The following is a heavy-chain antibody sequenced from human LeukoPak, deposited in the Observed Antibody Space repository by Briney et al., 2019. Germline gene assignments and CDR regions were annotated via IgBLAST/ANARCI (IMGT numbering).Heavy chain of an antibody. CDR1: GFTFSSNA. Sequence: GGSLRLSCAASGFTFSSNAMSWVRQAPGKGLEWVSGISWNGGSTGYADSVKGRFTISRDNAKNSLYLQMNSLRAEDTALYHCARAYSSSWYGVADYWGQGTLVTVSS. CDR3: ARAYSSSWYGVADY. D-gene: IGHD6-13*01. V-gene: IGHV3-20*01. J-gene: IGHJ4*02. CDR2: ISWNGGST.